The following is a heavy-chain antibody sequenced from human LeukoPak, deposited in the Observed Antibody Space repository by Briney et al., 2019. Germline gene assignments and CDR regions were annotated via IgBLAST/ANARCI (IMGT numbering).Heavy chain of an antibody. V-gene: IGHV1-2*02. CDR3: AREGVGTMIVVAY. CDR2: INPNSGGT. CDR1: GYTFTGYY. Sequence: ASVKASCKASGYTFTGYYMHWVRQAPGQGLEWMGWINPNSGGTNYAQKFQGRVTMTRDTSISTAYMELSRLRSDDTAVYYCAREGVGTMIVVAYWGQGTLVTVSS. J-gene: IGHJ4*02. D-gene: IGHD3-22*01.